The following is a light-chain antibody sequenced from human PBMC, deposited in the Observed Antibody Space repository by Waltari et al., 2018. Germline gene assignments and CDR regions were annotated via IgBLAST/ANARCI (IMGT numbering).Light chain of an antibody. V-gene: IGKV3-20*01. CDR1: QSVTSIP. CDR2: GTS. Sequence: EIVLTQSPCTLSLSPGEIATLSCRASQSVTSIPLGWYQQKLGQTPRLLIYGTSTRATGIPDRFSGGGSGTDFTLTISRLEPEDFAVYYCQQYDGEVLTFGGGTKVEI. CDR3: QQYDGEVLT. J-gene: IGKJ4*01.